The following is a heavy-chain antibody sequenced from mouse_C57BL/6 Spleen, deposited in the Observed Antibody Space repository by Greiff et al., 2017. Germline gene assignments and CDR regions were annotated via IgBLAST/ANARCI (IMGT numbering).Heavy chain of an antibody. CDR1: GYTFTSYW. CDR2: IDPSDSET. CDR3: ARSLYDGYYVDY. D-gene: IGHD2-3*01. J-gene: IGHJ2*01. Sequence: QVQLKQPGAELVRPGSSVKLSCKASGYTFTSYWMHWVKQRPIQGLEWIGNIDPSDSETHYNQKFKDKATLTVDKSSSTAYMQLSSLTSEDSAVYYCARSLYDGYYVDYWGQGTTLTVSS. V-gene: IGHV1-52*01.